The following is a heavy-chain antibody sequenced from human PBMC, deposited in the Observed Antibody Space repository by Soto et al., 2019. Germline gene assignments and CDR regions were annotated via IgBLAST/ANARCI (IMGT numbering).Heavy chain of an antibody. J-gene: IGHJ6*02. V-gene: IGHV4-39*01. CDR2: IYYNGNT. Sequence: SETLSLTCIVSGGSISSNIHSWGWDRQPPGKGLEWIGAIYYNGNTYYNPALKSRVTISVDTSKDQFSLRLSSVSAADTAMYYCARVPVLLWFGESYPYGMDIWGQGTTVT. D-gene: IGHD3-10*01. CDR3: ARVPVLLWFGESYPYGMDI. CDR1: GGSISSNIHS.